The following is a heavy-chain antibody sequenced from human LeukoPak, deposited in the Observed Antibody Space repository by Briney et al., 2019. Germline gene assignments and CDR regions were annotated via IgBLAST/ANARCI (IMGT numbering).Heavy chain of an antibody. CDR3: ARDFSVDVPAVAVYYYYGMDV. D-gene: IGHD2-2*01. CDR1: GYTFTSYY. V-gene: IGHV1-46*01. CDR2: INPSGGST. J-gene: IGHJ6*02. Sequence: GASVKVSCKASGYTFTSYYMHWVRQAPGQGLEWMGIINPSGGSTSYAQKFQGRVTMTRDTSTSTVHMELSSLRSEDTAVYYCARDFSVDVPAVAVYYYYGMDVWGQGTTVTVSS.